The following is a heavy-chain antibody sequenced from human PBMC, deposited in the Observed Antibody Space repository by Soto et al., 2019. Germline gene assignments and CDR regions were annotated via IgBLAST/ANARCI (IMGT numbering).Heavy chain of an antibody. CDR3: ARSSLRYFDY. CDR1: GGSISSYY. J-gene: IGHJ4*02. CDR2: IYYSGST. V-gene: IGHV4-59*01. Sequence: SETLSLTCTVSGGSISSYYWSWIRQPPGKGLEWIGCIYYSGSTNYNPSLKSRVTISVDTSKNQFSLKLSSVTAADTAVYYCARSSLRYFDYWGQGTLVTVSS.